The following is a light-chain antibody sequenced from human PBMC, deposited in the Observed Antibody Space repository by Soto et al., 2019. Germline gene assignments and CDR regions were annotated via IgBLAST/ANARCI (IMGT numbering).Light chain of an antibody. Sequence: IVMTQTPATLSVSPGERATLSCRASQGVSSNLAWYQQKPGQPPRLLIYDASNRATGIPARFSGSGSGTDYTLTITSLEPEYFAVYFCQQRTDGITFGQGTRLEIK. J-gene: IGKJ5*01. CDR2: DAS. CDR3: QQRTDGIT. V-gene: IGKV3D-11*01. CDR1: QGVSSN.